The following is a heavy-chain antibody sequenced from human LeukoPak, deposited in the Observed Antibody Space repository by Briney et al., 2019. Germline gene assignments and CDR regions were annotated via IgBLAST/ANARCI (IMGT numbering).Heavy chain of an antibody. J-gene: IGHJ4*02. V-gene: IGHV4-30-2*01. D-gene: IGHD3-10*01. CDR1: GGSISSGGYS. CDR2: IYDSGST. Sequence: SETLSLTCAVSGGSISSGGYSWSWIRQPPGKGLEWIGYIYDSGSTYYNPSLKSRVAISLDRSKNQFSLKLSSVTAADTAVYYCARYGGSGTYFFDYWGRGTLVTVSS. CDR3: ARYGGSGTYFFDY.